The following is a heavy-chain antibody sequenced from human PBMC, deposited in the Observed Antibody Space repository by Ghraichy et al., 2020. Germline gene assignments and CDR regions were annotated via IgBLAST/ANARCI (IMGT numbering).Heavy chain of an antibody. CDR2: ISSSGSTI. CDR3: ARAYGDYGMDV. J-gene: IGHJ6*02. V-gene: IGHV3-48*03. Sequence: GGSLRLSCAASGFTFSSYEMNWVRQAPGKGLEWVSYISSSGSTIYYADSVKGRFTISRDNAKNSLYLQMNSLRAEDTAVYYCARAYGDYGMDVWGQGTTVTVSS. D-gene: IGHD4-17*01. CDR1: GFTFSSYE.